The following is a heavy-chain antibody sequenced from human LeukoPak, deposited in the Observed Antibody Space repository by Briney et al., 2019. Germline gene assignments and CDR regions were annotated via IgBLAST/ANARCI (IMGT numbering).Heavy chain of an antibody. D-gene: IGHD3-10*01. CDR1: GGTFSSYA. CDR3: ARGGSYYGSGKDWFDP. J-gene: IGHJ5*02. Sequence: SVKVSCKASGGTFSSYAISWVRQAPGQGLEWMGRIIPILGIANYAQTFQGRVTITADKSTSTAYMELSSLRSEDTAVYYCARGGSYYGSGKDWFDPWGQGTLVTVSS. V-gene: IGHV1-69*04. CDR2: IIPILGIA.